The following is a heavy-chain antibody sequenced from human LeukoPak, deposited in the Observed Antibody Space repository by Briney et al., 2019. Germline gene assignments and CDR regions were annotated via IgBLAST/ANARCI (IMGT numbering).Heavy chain of an antibody. CDR1: GFTFGDYP. V-gene: IGHV3-49*04. D-gene: IGHD3-16*01. CDR2: IRSKAYGGTT. CDR3: TFGSYYYYAMDV. J-gene: IGHJ6*02. Sequence: GGSLRLSCTVWGFTFGDYPMSGVRQAPGKGREWVGLIRSKAYGGTTEYAASVKGRFTISRDDSKSIAYLQMNSLKTEDAAIYYCTFGSYYYYAMDVWGQGTTVTVSS.